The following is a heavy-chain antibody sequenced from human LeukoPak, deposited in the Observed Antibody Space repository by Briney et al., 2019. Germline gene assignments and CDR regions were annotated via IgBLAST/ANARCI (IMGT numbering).Heavy chain of an antibody. CDR2: INPNSGGT. D-gene: IGHD1-26*01. CDR1: GGTFSSYA. CDR3: AREIERGRIVGATEPFDI. V-gene: IGHV1-2*02. Sequence: ASVKVSCKASGGTFSSYAISWVRQAPGQGLEWMGWINPNSGGTNYAQKFQGRVTMTRDTSISTAYMELSRLRSDDTAVYYCAREIERGRIVGATEPFDIWGQGTMVTVSS. J-gene: IGHJ3*02.